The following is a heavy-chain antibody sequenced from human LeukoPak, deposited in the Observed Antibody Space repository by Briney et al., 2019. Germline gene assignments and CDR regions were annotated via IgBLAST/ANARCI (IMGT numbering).Heavy chain of an antibody. D-gene: IGHD3-22*01. CDR1: GGSFSGYY. Sequence: SETLSLTCAVYGGSFSGYYWSWIRQPPGKGLEWIGEINHSGSTNYNPSLKSRVTTSVDTSKNQFSLKLSSVTAADTAVYYCARGPWYYDSSGYSDYWGQGTLVTVSS. CDR3: ARGPWYYDSSGYSDY. V-gene: IGHV4-34*01. CDR2: INHSGST. J-gene: IGHJ4*02.